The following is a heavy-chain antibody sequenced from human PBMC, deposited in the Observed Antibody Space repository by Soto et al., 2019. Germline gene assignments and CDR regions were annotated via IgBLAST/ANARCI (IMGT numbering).Heavy chain of an antibody. Sequence: SVTKCLTWPVADGSGSSGSYYWSWIRRPPGKGLEWIGYIYYSGSTNYNPSLKSRVTISVDTSKNQFSLKLSSVTAADTAVYYCARVGDGYNYNFDYWGQGTLVTGSS. CDR1: DGSGSSGSYY. V-gene: IGHV4-61*01. J-gene: IGHJ4*02. CDR2: IYYSGST. CDR3: ARVGDGYNYNFDY. D-gene: IGHD5-12*01.